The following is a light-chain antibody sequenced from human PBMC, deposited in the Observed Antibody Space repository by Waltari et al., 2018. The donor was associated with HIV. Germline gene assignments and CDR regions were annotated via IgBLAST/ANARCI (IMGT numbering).Light chain of an antibody. CDR2: DVS. CDR3: SSYAGSNNWVV. Sequence: QSALTQPPSASGSPGQAVTISCTGTSSDVGGYKYVSWYQQHPGKAPKLMIYDVSNRPSGVPDRFSGAKSGNTASLTVSGLQAEDEADYYCSSYAGSNNWVVFGGGTKLTVL. V-gene: IGLV2-8*01. J-gene: IGLJ2*01. CDR1: SSDVGGYKY.